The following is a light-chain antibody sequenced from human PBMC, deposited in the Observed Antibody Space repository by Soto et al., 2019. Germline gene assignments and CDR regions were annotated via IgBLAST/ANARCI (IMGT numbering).Light chain of an antibody. CDR1: QSVSSN. Sequence: EIVMTQSPATLSVSPWERATLSCRASQSVSSNLAWYQQKPGQAPRLLIYGASTRATGIPARFSGGGSGTEFTLTISGLQSEDFAVYYCQQYNNWPAITFGQGTRLEIK. CDR2: GAS. CDR3: QQYNNWPAIT. J-gene: IGKJ5*01. V-gene: IGKV3D-15*01.